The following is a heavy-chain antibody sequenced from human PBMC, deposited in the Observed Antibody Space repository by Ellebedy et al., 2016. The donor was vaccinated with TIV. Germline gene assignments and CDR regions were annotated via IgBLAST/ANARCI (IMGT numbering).Heavy chain of an antibody. CDR2: IKQDGSEK. D-gene: IGHD6-19*01. CDR3: ARGGSSGWYYFDY. J-gene: IGHJ4*02. Sequence: GESPKISCAASGFTFSRYWMSWVRQAPGKGLEWVANIKQDGSEKYYVDSVKGRFTISKDNAKNSLSLQMNSLRAEDTAVYYCARGGSSGWYYFDYWGQGTLVTVSS. V-gene: IGHV3-7*03. CDR1: GFTFSRYW.